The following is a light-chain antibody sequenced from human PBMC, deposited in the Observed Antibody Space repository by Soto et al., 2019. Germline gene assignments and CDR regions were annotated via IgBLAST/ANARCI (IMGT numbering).Light chain of an antibody. Sequence: QAVVARPASASGSAGQSVAISCTGTSSDVGGQNYVCWYQQHPVKAPKLMIYAVTERPSGVPDRFSGSKSGNTASLSVSGLQTEDEADYYCSSHAGNNNYVFGTGTKVTVL. CDR2: AVT. CDR3: SSHAGNNNYV. J-gene: IGLJ1*01. CDR1: SSDVGGQNY. V-gene: IGLV2-8*01.